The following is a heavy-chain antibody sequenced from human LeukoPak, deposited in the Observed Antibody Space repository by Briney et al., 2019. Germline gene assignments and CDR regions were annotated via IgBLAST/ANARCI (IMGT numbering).Heavy chain of an antibody. V-gene: IGHV4-39*07. CDR3: ARHQWFGEFLSSAFDY. J-gene: IGHJ4*02. CDR1: GGSISSSSYY. D-gene: IGHD3-10*01. Sequence: PSETLSLTCTVSGGSISSSSYYWGWIRQPPGKGLEWIGNIYYSGSTYYNPSLKSRVTISVDTSKNQFSLKLSSVTAADTAVYYCARHQWFGEFLSSAFDYWGQGTLVTVSS. CDR2: IYYSGST.